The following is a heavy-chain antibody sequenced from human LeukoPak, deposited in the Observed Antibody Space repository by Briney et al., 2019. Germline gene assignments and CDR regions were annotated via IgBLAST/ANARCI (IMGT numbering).Heavy chain of an antibody. J-gene: IGHJ3*02. CDR2: IIPIFGTA. CDR1: GGTFSSYA. Sequence: SVKVSCKASGGTFSSYAISWVRQAPGQGLEWMGGIIPIFGTANYTQKFQGRVTITADESTSTAYMELSSLRSEDTAVYYCARCIAVAGTEAFDIWGQGTMVTVSS. D-gene: IGHD6-19*01. V-gene: IGHV1-69*13. CDR3: ARCIAVAGTEAFDI.